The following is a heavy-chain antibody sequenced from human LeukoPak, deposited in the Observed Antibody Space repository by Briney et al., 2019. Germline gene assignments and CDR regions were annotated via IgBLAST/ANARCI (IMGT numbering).Heavy chain of an antibody. CDR2: IYYSGST. V-gene: IGHV4-28*01. Sequence: PSETLSLTCAVSGYSISSSNWWGWIRQPPGKVLEWIGCIYYSGSTYYNPSLKSRVTMSVDTSKNQFSLKLSSVTAVDTAVYYCARTYDPDAFDIWGQGTMVTVSS. D-gene: IGHD3-3*01. CDR1: GYSISSSNW. CDR3: ARTYDPDAFDI. J-gene: IGHJ3*02.